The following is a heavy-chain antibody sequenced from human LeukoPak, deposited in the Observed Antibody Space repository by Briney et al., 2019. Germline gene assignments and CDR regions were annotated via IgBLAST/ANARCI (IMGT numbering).Heavy chain of an antibody. CDR1: GGSISSYY. CDR2: IYYSGST. CDR3: ARCLYSSGWETGAFDI. J-gene: IGHJ3*02. V-gene: IGHV4-59*01. D-gene: IGHD6-19*01. Sequence: SETLSLTCTVSGGSISSYYWSWLRQPPGKGLEWIGYIYYSGSTNYNPSLKSRVTISVDTSKNQCSLKLSSVTAADTAVYYCARCLYSSGWETGAFDIWGQGTMVTVSS.